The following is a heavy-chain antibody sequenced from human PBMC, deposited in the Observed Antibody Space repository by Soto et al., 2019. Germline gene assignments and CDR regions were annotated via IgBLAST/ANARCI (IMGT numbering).Heavy chain of an antibody. J-gene: IGHJ4*02. CDR1: GFTVSSNY. CDR2: IYAGGTT. V-gene: IGHV3-66*01. CDR3: ARVEMATIGGYFDY. Sequence: EVQLVESGGGLVQPGGSLRLSCAASGFTVSSNYMSWVRQAPGKGLEWVSVIYAGGTTYYADSVKGRFTISRDNSKNMLYLQMNSLRADDTALYYCARVEMATIGGYFDYWCQGTLVTVSS. D-gene: IGHD5-12*01.